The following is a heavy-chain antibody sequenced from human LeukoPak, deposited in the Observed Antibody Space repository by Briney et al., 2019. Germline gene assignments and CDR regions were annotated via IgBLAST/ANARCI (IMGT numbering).Heavy chain of an antibody. CDR1: GYTFTSYG. D-gene: IGHD2-15*01. J-gene: IGHJ5*02. V-gene: IGHV1-18*01. Sequence: ASVKVSCKASGYTFTSYGISWVRQAPGQGLEWMGWISAYNGNTNYAQKVQGRVTMTTDTSTSTAYMELRSLRSDDTAVYYCARDPYRGYCSGGSCLQWSSTFDPWGQGTLVTVSS. CDR3: ARDPYRGYCSGGSCLQWSSTFDP. CDR2: ISAYNGNT.